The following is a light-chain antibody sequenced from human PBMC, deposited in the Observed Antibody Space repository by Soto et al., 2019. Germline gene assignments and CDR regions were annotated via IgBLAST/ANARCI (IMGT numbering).Light chain of an antibody. Sequence: EIVMTQSPATLSVSPGERATLSCRASQSVSRNLAWYQQKPGQAPRLLIYGASTRATDIAARISGSGSGTEVTLTIGSLQSEDVAVYYCQQYNKWPLTFGGGTKVEIK. CDR2: GAS. CDR1: QSVSRN. V-gene: IGKV3-15*01. CDR3: QQYNKWPLT. J-gene: IGKJ4*01.